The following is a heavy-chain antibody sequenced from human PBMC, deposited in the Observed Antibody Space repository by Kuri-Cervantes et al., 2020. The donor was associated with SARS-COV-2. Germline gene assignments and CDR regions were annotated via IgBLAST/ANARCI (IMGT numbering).Heavy chain of an antibody. Sequence: GGSLRLSCKASGYTFTSYGISWVRQAPGQGLEWMGWISAYNGNTNYAQKLQGRVTMTTDTSTSTAYMELRSLRSDDTAVYYCARYGLGSSWGIYYYYYYMDVWGKGTTVTVSS. CDR3: ARYGLGSSWGIYYYYYYMDV. D-gene: IGHD6-13*01. V-gene: IGHV1-18*01. CDR1: GYTFTSYG. J-gene: IGHJ6*03. CDR2: ISAYNGNT.